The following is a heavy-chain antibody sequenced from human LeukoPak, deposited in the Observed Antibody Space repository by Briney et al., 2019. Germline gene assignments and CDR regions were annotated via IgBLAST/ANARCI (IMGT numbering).Heavy chain of an antibody. CDR2: IIPIFGTA. Sequence: GASAKVSCKASGGTFSSYAISWVRQAPGQGLEWMGGIIPIFGTANYAQKFQGRVTITTDESTSTAYMELSSLRSEDTAVYYCASSLRAISHYFDYWGQGTLVTVSS. V-gene: IGHV1-69*05. CDR1: GGTFSSYA. D-gene: IGHD2-2*02. J-gene: IGHJ4*02. CDR3: ASSLRAISHYFDY.